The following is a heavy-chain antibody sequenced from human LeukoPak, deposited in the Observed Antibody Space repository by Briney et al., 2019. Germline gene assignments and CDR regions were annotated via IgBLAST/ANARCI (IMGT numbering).Heavy chain of an antibody. Sequence: SETLSLTCTVSGGSISSHYWSWIRQPAGKGLEWIGRIYTSGSTNYNPSLKSRVTMSVDTSKNQFSLKLSSVTAADTAVYYCAREGDYGDYFDYWGQGTLVTVSS. CDR3: AREGDYGDYFDY. D-gene: IGHD4-17*01. CDR2: IYTSGST. V-gene: IGHV4-4*07. J-gene: IGHJ4*02. CDR1: GGSISSHY.